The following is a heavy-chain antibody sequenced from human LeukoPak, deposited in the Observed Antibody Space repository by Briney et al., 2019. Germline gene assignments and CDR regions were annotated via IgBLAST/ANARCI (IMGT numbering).Heavy chain of an antibody. CDR1: GGSFSAYY. V-gene: IGHV4-34*01. CDR3: ARDRGRDRGHVKYYYYYYGMDV. Sequence: ASETLSLTCAVYGGSFSAYYWSWIRQPPGKGLEWIGEINHSGSTNYNPSLKSRVTISVDTSKNQFSLKLSSVTAADTAVYYCARDRGRDRGHVKYYYYYYGMDVWGQGTTVTVSS. CDR2: INHSGST. J-gene: IGHJ6*02. D-gene: IGHD3-10*01.